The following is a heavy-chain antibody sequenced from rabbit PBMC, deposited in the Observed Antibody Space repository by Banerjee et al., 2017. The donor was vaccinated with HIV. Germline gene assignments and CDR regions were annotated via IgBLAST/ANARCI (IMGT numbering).Heavy chain of an antibody. Sequence: QQQLEESGGGLVKPEGSLTLTCTASGFSFSNSYYMCWVRQAPGKGLELIACIYVGSSGSTYYATWAKGRFTTSKTSSTTVTLQMTSLTAADTASYFCARDLAGVIGWNFDLWGPGTLVTVS. CDR1: GFSFSNSYY. J-gene: IGHJ4*01. V-gene: IGHV1S45*01. D-gene: IGHD4-1*01. CDR3: ARDLAGVIGWNFDL. CDR2: IYVGSSGST.